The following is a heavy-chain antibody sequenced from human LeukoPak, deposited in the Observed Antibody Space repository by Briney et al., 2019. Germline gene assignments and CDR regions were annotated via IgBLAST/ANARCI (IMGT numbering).Heavy chain of an antibody. CDR2: MPFDGRTT. V-gene: IGHV3-30*04. CDR1: GFTFSLYA. Sequence: PGRSLRLSCAASGFTFSLYAMHWVRQAPGKGLEWVAIMPFDGRTTYYADSVKARFTISRDNSKNTLYLQMNSLRVEDTAVYYCVREYYYDSSGYYGRLGYWGQGTLVTVSS. J-gene: IGHJ4*02. D-gene: IGHD3-22*01. CDR3: VREYYYDSSGYYGRLGY.